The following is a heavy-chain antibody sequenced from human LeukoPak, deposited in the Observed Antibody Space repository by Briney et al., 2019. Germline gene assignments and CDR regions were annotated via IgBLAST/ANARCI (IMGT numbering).Heavy chain of an antibody. CDR3: ARERDMIAVTHDAFDI. Sequence: GGSLRLSCAASGCTFSSYAMHWVRQAPGRGLEWVAVISYDGSNKYYADSVKGRFTISRDNSKNTLYLQMNSLRAEDTAVYYCARERDMIAVTHDAFDIWGPGTTVTAAS. CDR1: GCTFSSYA. CDR2: ISYDGSNK. D-gene: IGHD4-17*01. J-gene: IGHJ3*02. V-gene: IGHV3-30-3*01.